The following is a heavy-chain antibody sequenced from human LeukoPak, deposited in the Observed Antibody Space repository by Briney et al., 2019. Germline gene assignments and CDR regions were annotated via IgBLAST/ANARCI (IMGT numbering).Heavy chain of an antibody. V-gene: IGHV4-39*01. CDR1: GGSISRNNHF. D-gene: IGHD3-16*02. Sequence: SETLSLTCSVSGGSISRNNHFWGWIRQSPVKGLEWIGSIYYSGSTYYNPSLKSRVTISVDTSKSQFSLNLRSVTAADTAVYFCARARAFVWGSYRYIPYYFDPWGQGTLVTVSS. CDR3: ARARAFVWGSYRYIPYYFDP. CDR2: IYYSGST. J-gene: IGHJ5*02.